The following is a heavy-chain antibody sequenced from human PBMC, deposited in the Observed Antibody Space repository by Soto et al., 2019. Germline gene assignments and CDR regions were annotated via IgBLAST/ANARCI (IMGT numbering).Heavy chain of an antibody. J-gene: IGHJ6*03. Sequence: QVQLVQSGAEVKKPGASVKVSCKASGYTFTSYDINWVRQATGQGLGWMGWMNPNSGNTGYAQKFQGRVTMTRNTSISTAYMELSSLRSEDTAVYYCVVVPAGYLYYYYMDVWGKGTTVTVSS. D-gene: IGHD2-2*01. CDR1: GYTFTSYD. V-gene: IGHV1-8*01. CDR3: VVVPAGYLYYYYMDV. CDR2: MNPNSGNT.